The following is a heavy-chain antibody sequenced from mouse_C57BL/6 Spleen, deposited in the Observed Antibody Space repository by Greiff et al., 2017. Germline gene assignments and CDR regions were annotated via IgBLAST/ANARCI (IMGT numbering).Heavy chain of an antibody. CDR1: GYTFTGYW. J-gene: IGHJ4*01. Sequence: VQLQQSGAELMKPGASVKLSCKTSGYTFTGYWIEWVKQRPGHGLEWIGEILPGSGCTNYNEKFKGKATFTADTSSNTAYMQLSSLTTEDSAIYYCARWGYSSKWDDWGQGTSVTVSS. CDR2: ILPGSGCT. CDR3: ARWGYSSKWDD. V-gene: IGHV1-9*01. D-gene: IGHD1-1*01.